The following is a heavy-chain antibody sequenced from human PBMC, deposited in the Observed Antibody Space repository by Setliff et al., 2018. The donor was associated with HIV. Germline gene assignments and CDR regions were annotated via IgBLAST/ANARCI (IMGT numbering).Heavy chain of an antibody. CDR2: INTSGGSA. V-gene: IGHV1-46*01. CDR1: GYTFTSYP. J-gene: IGHJ4*01. Sequence: ASVKVSCKASGYTFTSYPMHWVRQAPGQGLEWMGVINTSGGSAGYAEKFRGRVTMTRDTSTSTVYMDLRNLRSEDTAVYYCARNQGDSSGWYAGDYWGHGSLVTVSS. D-gene: IGHD6-19*01. CDR3: ARNQGDSSGWYAGDY.